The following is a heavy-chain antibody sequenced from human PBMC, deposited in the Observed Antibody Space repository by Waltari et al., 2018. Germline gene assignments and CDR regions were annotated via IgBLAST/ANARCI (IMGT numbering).Heavy chain of an antibody. J-gene: IGHJ4*02. V-gene: IGHV3-7*01. CDR3: TTLARGESGDY. CDR1: GFTFHTYW. D-gene: IGHD3-10*01. CDR2: INPDGSQK. Sequence: EVQLVESGGGLVQPGGYLRLSCAASGFTFHTYWMKWIRPATGKGLEWVANINPDGSQKFYVDSVKGRFTVSRDNAQNSLYLQMNNLRAEDTAVYYCTTLARGESGDYWGQGTLVTVSS.